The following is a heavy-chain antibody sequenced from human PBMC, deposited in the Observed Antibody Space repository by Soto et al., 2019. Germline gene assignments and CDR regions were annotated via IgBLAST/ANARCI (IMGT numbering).Heavy chain of an antibody. Sequence: QVQLQESGPGLVKPSETLSLTCTVSGGSISSYYWSWIRQPAGKGLEWIGRIYISGSTNYNPSLTGRVTMSVDTSKNQFSMKVSSVTAADTAVYYCAKAAIGNFFEGIWGQGTLVTVSS. V-gene: IGHV4-4*07. CDR3: AKAAIGNFFEGI. J-gene: IGHJ4*02. D-gene: IGHD3-3*01. CDR2: IYISGST. CDR1: GGSISSYY.